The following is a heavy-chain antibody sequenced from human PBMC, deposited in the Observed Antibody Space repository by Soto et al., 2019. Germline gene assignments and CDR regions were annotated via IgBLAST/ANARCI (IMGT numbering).Heavy chain of an antibody. J-gene: IGHJ3*02. CDR2: IRQDGSET. V-gene: IGHV3-7*01. CDR3: ASDESSWNYGAAGDGFEI. D-gene: IGHD1-7*01. Sequence: EVQLVESGGGLVQPGGSLRLSCGASGFSFRSYWMSWVRHAPGKGLEWVANIRQDGSETYYVDSVKGRFTISRDNAKNSLYLQMNRLRPEDTAVYYCASDESSWNYGAAGDGFEIWGQGTVVTVSP. CDR1: GFSFRSYW.